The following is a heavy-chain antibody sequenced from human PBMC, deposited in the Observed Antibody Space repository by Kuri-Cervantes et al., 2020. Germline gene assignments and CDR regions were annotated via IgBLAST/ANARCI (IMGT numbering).Heavy chain of an antibody. Sequence: GESLKISCAASGFTFGSYWMSWVRQAPGKGLEWVANIKQDGSEKYYVDSVKGRFTISRDNAKNSLYLQMNSLTAEDTAVYYCAKRGAYNGWGAFDVWGQGTMVTVSS. V-gene: IGHV3-7*01. CDR1: GFTFGSYW. CDR2: IKQDGSEK. CDR3: AKRGAYNGWGAFDV. J-gene: IGHJ3*01. D-gene: IGHD3-10*01.